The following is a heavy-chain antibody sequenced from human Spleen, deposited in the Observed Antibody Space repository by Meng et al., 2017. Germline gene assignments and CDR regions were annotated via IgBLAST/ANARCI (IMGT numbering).Heavy chain of an antibody. CDR3: ARGNCSGGSCYDYFDY. CDR1: GGSFSGNH. J-gene: IGHJ4*02. CDR2: IKDSGST. D-gene: IGHD2-15*01. V-gene: IGHV4-34*01. Sequence: GAGLLNPSGTLSLPVAVYGGSFSGNHWSWIRQPPGKGLEWIGEIKDSGSTDYNPSLKSRVTMSVDTSKEQFSLKLSSVTAADTAVYYCARGNCSGGSCYDYFDYWGQGTLVTVSS.